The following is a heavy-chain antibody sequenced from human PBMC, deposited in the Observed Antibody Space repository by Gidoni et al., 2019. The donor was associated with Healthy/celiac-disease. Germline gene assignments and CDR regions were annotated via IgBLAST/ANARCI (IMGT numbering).Heavy chain of an antibody. Sequence: EVQLVESGGGFVQTGGSLRLSCAPSGLTFSSYWMHWVRQAPGKGLVWVSRINSDGSSTSYADSVKGRFTISRDNAKNTLYLQMNSLRAEDTAVYYCARDSWFGELFGYWGQGTLVTVSS. D-gene: IGHD3-10*01. J-gene: IGHJ4*02. CDR1: GLTFSSYW. CDR3: ARDSWFGELFGY. CDR2: INSDGSST. V-gene: IGHV3-74*01.